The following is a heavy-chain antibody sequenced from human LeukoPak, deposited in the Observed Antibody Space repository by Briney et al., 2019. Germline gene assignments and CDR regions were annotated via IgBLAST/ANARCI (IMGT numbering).Heavy chain of an antibody. CDR2: IGGRDGST. J-gene: IGHJ4*02. Sequence: GGSLRLSCAASGFTFSSYGMSWVRQAPGKGLEWVSAIGGRDGSTYYADSVKGRFTISRDNSKNTLYVQMNSLRAEDTAVYYCAKGHYYGSGSLDYWGQGTLDTVSS. V-gene: IGHV3-23*01. CDR3: AKGHYYGSGSLDY. CDR1: GFTFSSYG. D-gene: IGHD3-10*01.